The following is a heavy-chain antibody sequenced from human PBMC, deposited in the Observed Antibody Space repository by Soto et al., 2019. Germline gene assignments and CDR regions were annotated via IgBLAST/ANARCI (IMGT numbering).Heavy chain of an antibody. Sequence: SETLSLTCTVSGGSISSGDYYWSWIRQPPGKGLQWIGYIYYSGSTYYNPSLKSRVTISVDTSKNQFSLKLSSVTAADTAVYYCARDRDYGSGSYYSYYYYGMDVWGQGTTVTVSS. D-gene: IGHD3-10*01. CDR2: IYYSGST. V-gene: IGHV4-30-4*01. CDR3: ARDRDYGSGSYYSYYYYGMDV. CDR1: GGSISSGDYY. J-gene: IGHJ6*02.